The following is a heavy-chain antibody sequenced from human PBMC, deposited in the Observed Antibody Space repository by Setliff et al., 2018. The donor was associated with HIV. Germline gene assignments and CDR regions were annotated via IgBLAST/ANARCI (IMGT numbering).Heavy chain of an antibody. CDR3: ARAPFYYGSGSYQTFDY. V-gene: IGHV4-31*03. Sequence: PSETLSLTCTVSGGSISSGDYYWSWIRQHPRKGLEWIGYIYYTGSTYYNPSPKSRVTISVDTSKNQFSLKLSSVTAADTAVYYCARAPFYYGSGSYQTFDYWGQGTLVTVSS. CDR2: IYYTGST. J-gene: IGHJ4*02. CDR1: GGSISSGDYY. D-gene: IGHD3-10*01.